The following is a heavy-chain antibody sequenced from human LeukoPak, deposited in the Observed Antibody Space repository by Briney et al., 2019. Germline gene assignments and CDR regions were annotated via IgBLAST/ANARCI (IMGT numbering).Heavy chain of an antibody. Sequence: PGGSLRLSCPASGFTFGDYWMNWVRQAPGKGLEWVANMKEDGSEKYCVDCVKGRFTISRDNAKNSLYLQMNSLRVEDTAVYYCARGPNYGSRSDYFDYWGQGTLVTVSS. CDR3: ARGPNYGSRSDYFDY. J-gene: IGHJ4*02. V-gene: IGHV3-7*03. D-gene: IGHD3-10*01. CDR2: MKEDGSEK. CDR1: GFTFGDYW.